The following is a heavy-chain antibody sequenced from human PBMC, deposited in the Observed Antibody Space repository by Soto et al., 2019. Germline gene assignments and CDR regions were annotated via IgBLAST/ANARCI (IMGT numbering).Heavy chain of an antibody. CDR2: ISSSSSYI. J-gene: IGHJ4*02. V-gene: IGHV3-21*01. D-gene: IGHD1-26*01. Sequence: EVQLVESGGGLVKPGGSLRLSCAASGFTFSSYSMNWVRQAPGKGLEWVSSISSSSSYIYYADSVKGRFTISRDNAKNPLYPQMNSRGAEDAAVHYCAVVSGGCPQRGDYWGQGNLVTVSS. CDR3: AVVSGGCPQRGDY. CDR1: GFTFSSYS.